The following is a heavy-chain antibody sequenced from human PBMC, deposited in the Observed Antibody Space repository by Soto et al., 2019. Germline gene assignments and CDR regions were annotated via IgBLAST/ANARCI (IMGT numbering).Heavy chain of an antibody. Sequence: SETLSLTCTVSGGSISSYYWSWIRQPPGKGLEWIGYIYYSGSTYYNPSLKSRVTISVDTSKNQFSLKLSSVTAADTAVYYCASSYSNYEYYFDYWGQGTLVTVSS. CDR3: ASSYSNYEYYFDY. D-gene: IGHD4-4*01. J-gene: IGHJ4*02. V-gene: IGHV4-30-4*01. CDR1: GGSISSYY. CDR2: IYYSGST.